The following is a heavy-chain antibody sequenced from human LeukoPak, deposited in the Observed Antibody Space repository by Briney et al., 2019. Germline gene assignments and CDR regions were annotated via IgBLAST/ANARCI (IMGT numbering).Heavy chain of an antibody. Sequence: PGRSLRLSCAASGFPFSSFAMHWVRPAPGKGLEWVALISYDGSNEYYSDSVKGRFTISRDNSKNTLDLQMNSLRAEDTAVYYCARDGNSGYNSDYYYGMDVWGKGTTVTVSS. J-gene: IGHJ6*04. V-gene: IGHV3-30*04. CDR1: GFPFSSFA. CDR2: ISYDGSNE. CDR3: ARDGNSGYNSDYYYGMDV. D-gene: IGHD5-12*01.